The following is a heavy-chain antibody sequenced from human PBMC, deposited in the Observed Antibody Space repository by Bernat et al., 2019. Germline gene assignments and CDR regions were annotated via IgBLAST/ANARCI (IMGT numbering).Heavy chain of an antibody. J-gene: IGHJ6*02. CDR1: GFSLSTSGMC. CDR3: ARSRFVLGRSGGMDV. CDR2: IDWDGDK. D-gene: IGHD6-6*01. V-gene: IGHV2-70*15. Sequence: QVTLRESGPALVKPTQTLTLTCTFSGFSLSTSGMCVSWIRQPPGKALEWLARIDWDGDKYYSTSLKTRLTISKDTSKNQVVLTMTNMDPVDTATYYCARSRFVLGRSGGMDVWGQGTTVTVSS.